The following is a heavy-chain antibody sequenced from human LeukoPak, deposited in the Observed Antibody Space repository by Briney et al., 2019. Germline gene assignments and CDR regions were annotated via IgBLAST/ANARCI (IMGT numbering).Heavy chain of an antibody. D-gene: IGHD2-2*03. Sequence: GGSLRLSCAVSGFTVSSNYMGWVRQAPGKGLEWVSAIYSGGSTYYADSVKGRFTISRDNAKNSLYLQMNSLRAEDTAVYYCARVDIVVVPAIFDYWGQGTLVTVSS. J-gene: IGHJ4*02. CDR1: GFTVSSNY. V-gene: IGHV3-53*01. CDR2: IYSGGST. CDR3: ARVDIVVVPAIFDY.